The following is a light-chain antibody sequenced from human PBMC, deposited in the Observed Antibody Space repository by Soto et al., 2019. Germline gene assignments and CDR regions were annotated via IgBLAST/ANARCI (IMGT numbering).Light chain of an antibody. Sequence: DIVLTQSPGTLSVSPGERATLSCRASQTINSNYLAWYQQKPGQPPSLLIYGTSSRATGIPDRFSGSGSGTDFPLTISRLEPEYSAIDYCQQYGSWTFGQGTKVEIK. CDR3: QQYGSWT. J-gene: IGKJ1*01. CDR2: GTS. CDR1: QTINSNY. V-gene: IGKV3-20*01.